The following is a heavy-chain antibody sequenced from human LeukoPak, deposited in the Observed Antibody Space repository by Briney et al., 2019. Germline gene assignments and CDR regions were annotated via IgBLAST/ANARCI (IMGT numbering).Heavy chain of an antibody. CDR2: INRSGST. V-gene: IGHV4-34*01. CDR3: AVSAAALFDP. D-gene: IGHD6-6*01. J-gene: IGHJ5*02. Sequence: SGTLSLTCAIYGGSFSGYFWSWFRQPPGKGLEWIGEINRSGSTNYNSSLSLKSRVTISVDTSKNQFSLKLSSVTAADTAVYYCAVSAAALFDPWGQGTLVTVSS. CDR1: GGSFSGYF.